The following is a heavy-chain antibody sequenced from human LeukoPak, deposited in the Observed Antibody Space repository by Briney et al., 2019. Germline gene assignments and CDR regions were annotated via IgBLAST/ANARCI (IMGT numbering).Heavy chain of an antibody. CDR1: GGSISTYY. Sequence: RPSETLSLTCTVSGGSISTYYWTWIRQPPGRGLEWIGYIYHSGSTKYNSSLKSRVTMSVDTSKNQFSLKLSSVTAADTAVYYCVRDGYSGHDALWGQGTLVTVSS. CDR3: VRDGYSGHDAL. CDR2: IYHSGST. D-gene: IGHD5-12*01. V-gene: IGHV4-59*01. J-gene: IGHJ4*02.